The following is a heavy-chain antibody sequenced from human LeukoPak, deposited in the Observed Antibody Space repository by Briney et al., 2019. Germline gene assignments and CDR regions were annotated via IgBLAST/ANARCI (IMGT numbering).Heavy chain of an antibody. Sequence: GGSLRLSCAASGFTFSSYAMSWVRQAPGKGLEWVSVIYSGGSTYYADSVKGRFTISRDNSKNTLYLQMNSLRAEDTAVYYCARDGGRDLTGSVYWGQGTLVTVSS. J-gene: IGHJ4*02. CDR2: IYSGGST. CDR1: GFTFSSYA. V-gene: IGHV3-53*01. CDR3: ARDGGRDLTGSVY. D-gene: IGHD3-9*01.